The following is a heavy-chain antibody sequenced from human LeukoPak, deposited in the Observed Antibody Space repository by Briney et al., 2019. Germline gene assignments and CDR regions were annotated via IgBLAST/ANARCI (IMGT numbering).Heavy chain of an antibody. D-gene: IGHD2-2*01. CDR1: GCSFTSYW. Sequence: GESLKISCKASGCSFTSYWIAWVRPMAGKGLEWRGIIYTGDSDTRYSVSFQGQVTILADKSVSTAYLQWSSLKASDTAMFYCARRGARQPRDPYDIWGQGTLVTVSS. CDR2: IYTGDSDT. CDR3: ARRGARQPRDPYDI. V-gene: IGHV5-51*01. J-gene: IGHJ3*02.